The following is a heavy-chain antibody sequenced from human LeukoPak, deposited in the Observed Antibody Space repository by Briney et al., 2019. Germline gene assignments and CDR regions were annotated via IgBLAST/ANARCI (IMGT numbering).Heavy chain of an antibody. CDR3: ARVVLSYGSGSPTFDY. CDR2: INPNSGGT. V-gene: IGHV1-2*02. CDR1: GYTFTGYY. J-gene: IGHJ4*02. Sequence: GASVKVSCKASGYTFTGYYMHWVRQAPGQGLEWMGWINPNSGGTNYAQKFQGRVTMTRDTSISTAYMELSRLRSDDTAVYYCARVVLSYGSGSPTFDYWGQGTLVTVSS. D-gene: IGHD3-10*01.